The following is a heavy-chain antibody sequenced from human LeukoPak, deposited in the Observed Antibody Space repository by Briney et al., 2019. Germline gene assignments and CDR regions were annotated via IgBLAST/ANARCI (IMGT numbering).Heavy chain of an antibody. CDR3: ARDNRVASGIAAAGTRLGGYFDY. J-gene: IGHJ4*02. Sequence: TGGSLRLSCAASGFTFSSYAMHWVRQAPGKGLEWVAVISYDGSNKYYADSVKGRFTISRDNSKNTLYLQMNSLRAEDTAVYYCARDNRVASGIAAAGTRLGGYFDYWGQGTLVTVSS. V-gene: IGHV3-30-3*01. CDR2: ISYDGSNK. CDR1: GFTFSSYA. D-gene: IGHD6-13*01.